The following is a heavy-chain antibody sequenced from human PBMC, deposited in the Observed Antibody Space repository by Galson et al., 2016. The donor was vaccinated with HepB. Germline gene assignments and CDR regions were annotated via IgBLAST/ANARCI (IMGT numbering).Heavy chain of an antibody. CDR1: RYTVNHNY. V-gene: IGHV3-53*01. J-gene: IGHJ4*02. Sequence: SLRLSCAASRYTVNHNYMHWVRQAPGRGLEWVSVIYTGTATFYADSVKGRFTISRDDSKNTVYLQMDSLTAADTAIYYCEKPHTSGWLTSFEHWGQGNLVAVSS. CDR2: IYTGTAT. D-gene: IGHD6-19*01. CDR3: EKPHTSGWLTSFEH.